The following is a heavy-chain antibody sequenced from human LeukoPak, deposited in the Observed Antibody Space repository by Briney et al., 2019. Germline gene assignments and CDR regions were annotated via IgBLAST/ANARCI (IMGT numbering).Heavy chain of an antibody. CDR1: GFAFSSYS. CDR3: ARDPISSKLFPHFSMDV. V-gene: IGHV3-33*01. Sequence: PGGSLRLSCEAAGFAFSSYSMHWVRQAPGKGLEWVAAIWPDGSNKYYANSVKGRFTISRDNSKNTLYLQMSSLRAEDTAVYYCARDPISSKLFPHFSMDVWGKGTTVTVSS. J-gene: IGHJ6*03. D-gene: IGHD3-3*02. CDR2: IWPDGSNK.